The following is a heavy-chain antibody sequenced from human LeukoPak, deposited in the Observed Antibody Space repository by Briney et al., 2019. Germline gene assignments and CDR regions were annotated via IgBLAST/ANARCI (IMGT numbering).Heavy chain of an antibody. Sequence: GGSLRLSCAASGFTFSSYRMNWVRQAPGKGLEWVSYISSSSSTIYYADSVKGRFTISRDNAKNSLYLQMNSLRAEDTAVYYCARGSHGSGSYYTFWGQGTLVTVSS. CDR3: ARGSHGSGSYYTF. CDR1: GFTFSSYR. CDR2: ISSSSSTI. D-gene: IGHD3-10*01. V-gene: IGHV3-48*01. J-gene: IGHJ4*02.